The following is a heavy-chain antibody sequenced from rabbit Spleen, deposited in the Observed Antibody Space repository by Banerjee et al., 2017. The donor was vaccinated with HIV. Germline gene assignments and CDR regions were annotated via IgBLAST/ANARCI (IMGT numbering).Heavy chain of an antibody. J-gene: IGHJ6*01. CDR3: ARNASGGWDL. D-gene: IGHD4-1*01. Sequence: QELKESGGRLVTPGGSLTLSCKASGIDLMSIAMSWVRQAPGKGLEWIGDIYPVFGITNYANWVKGRFTISSDNAQNTVDLQMNSLTPADTAAYFCARNASGGWDLWGPGTLVTVS. CDR1: GIDLMSIA. V-gene: IGHV1S7*01. CDR2: IYPVFGIT.